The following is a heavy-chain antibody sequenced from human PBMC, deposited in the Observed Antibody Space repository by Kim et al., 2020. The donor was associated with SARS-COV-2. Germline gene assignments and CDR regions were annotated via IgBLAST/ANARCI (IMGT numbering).Heavy chain of an antibody. CDR2: INPNSGGT. J-gene: IGHJ6*02. V-gene: IGHV1-2*04. CDR1: GYTFTGYY. Sequence: ASVKVSCKASGYTFTGYYMHWVRQAPGQGLEWMGWINPNSGGTNYAQKFQGWVTMTRDTSISTAYMELSRLRSDDTAVYYCAKDRTYYYDSSGQGIYGMDVWGQGTTVTVSS. D-gene: IGHD3-22*01. CDR3: AKDRTYYYDSSGQGIYGMDV.